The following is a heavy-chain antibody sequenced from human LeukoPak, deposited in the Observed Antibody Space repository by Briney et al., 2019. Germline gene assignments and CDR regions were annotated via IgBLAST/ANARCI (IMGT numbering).Heavy chain of an antibody. J-gene: IGHJ4*02. CDR2: IKQDGSVK. D-gene: IGHD3-10*01. CDR3: AAITPGYYYGSGSYNY. Sequence: GGSLRLSCAASGFTFSSYWMSWVRQAPGKGLEWVANIKQDGSVKYYVDSVKGRFTISRDNAKNSLYLQMNSLRAEDTAVYYCAAITPGYYYGSGSYNYWGQGTLVTVSS. CDR1: GFTFSSYW. V-gene: IGHV3-7*01.